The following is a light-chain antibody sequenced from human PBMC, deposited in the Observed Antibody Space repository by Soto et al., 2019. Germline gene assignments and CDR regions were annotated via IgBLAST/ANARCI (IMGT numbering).Light chain of an antibody. CDR3: SSYTSSSTLLYV. V-gene: IGLV2-14*01. CDR1: SSDVGGYKY. Sequence: QSVLTQPASVSLSPGQSITISCTGTSSDVGGYKYVSWYQQHPGKAPKLMIYEVNNRPSGVSNRFSGSKSGNTASLTISGLQAEDEADYYCSSYTSSSTLLYVFGTGTKVTVL. J-gene: IGLJ1*01. CDR2: EVN.